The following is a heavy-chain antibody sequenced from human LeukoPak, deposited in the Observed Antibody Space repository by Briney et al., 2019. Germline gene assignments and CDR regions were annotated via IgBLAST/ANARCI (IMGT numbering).Heavy chain of an antibody. CDR1: GFTFDDYA. J-gene: IGHJ6*04. CDR3: AELGITMIGGV. CDR2: ISWNSGSI. V-gene: IGHV3-9*01. Sequence: GGSLRLSCAASGFTFDDYAMHWVRQAPGKGLEWVSGISWNSGSIGYADSVKGRFTISRDNAKNSLYLQMNSLRAENTAVYYCAELGITMIGGVWGKGTTVTISS. D-gene: IGHD3-10*02.